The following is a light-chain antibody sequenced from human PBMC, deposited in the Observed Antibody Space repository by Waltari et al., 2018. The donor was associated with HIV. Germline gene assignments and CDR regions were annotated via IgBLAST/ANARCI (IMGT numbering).Light chain of an antibody. V-gene: IGLV1-47*01. CDR1: SSNIGSNY. J-gene: IGLJ3*02. CDR3: AAWDASLSVWV. CDR2: RSN. Sequence: QSVLTQPPSASGTPGQRVTISCSGSSSNIGSNYVYWYRQLPGTATKLRIYRSNQWPSGVPDRFSGSKSGTSACLAISGLRSENEADYYCAAWDASLSVWVFGGGTKLTVL.